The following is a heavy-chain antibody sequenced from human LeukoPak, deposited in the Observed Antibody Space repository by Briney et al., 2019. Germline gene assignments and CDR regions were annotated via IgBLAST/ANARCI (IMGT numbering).Heavy chain of an antibody. J-gene: IGHJ4*02. CDR3: AKRPAYSYGAYFDY. Sequence: PGGSLRLSCAASGFTFSSYAMSWLRQAPGKRLEWFSAISGSGGSTYYADSVKGRFTISRDNSKNTLYLQMNSLRAEDTAVYYCAKRPAYSYGAYFDYWGQGTLVTVSS. V-gene: IGHV3-23*01. CDR2: ISGSGGST. D-gene: IGHD5-18*01. CDR1: GFTFSSYA.